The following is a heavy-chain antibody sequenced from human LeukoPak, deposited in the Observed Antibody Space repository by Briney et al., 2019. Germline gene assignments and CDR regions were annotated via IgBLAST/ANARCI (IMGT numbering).Heavy chain of an antibody. CDR2: ISYDGSNK. V-gene: IGHV3-30*18. D-gene: IGHD1-26*01. CDR1: GFTFGSYG. CDR3: AKNDGNYCDP. J-gene: IGHJ5*02. Sequence: GGSLRLSCAASGFTFGSYGMHWVRQAPGKGLEWVAVISYDGSNKYYADSVKGRFTISRDNSKNTLILQMNSLRPEDTAIYYCAKNDGNYCDPWGQGTLVTVSS.